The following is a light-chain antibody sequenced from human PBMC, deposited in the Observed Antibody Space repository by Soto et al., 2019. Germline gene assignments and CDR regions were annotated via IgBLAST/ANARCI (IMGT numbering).Light chain of an antibody. CDR3: QKYNSVPRT. V-gene: IGKV1-27*01. CDR1: QAISNY. CDR2: AAS. J-gene: IGKJ1*01. Sequence: DIQMTQSPSSLSASVGDRVTITCRASQAISNYLDWYQQKPGKVPKLLIYAASTLQSGVPSRFSGSGSGTDFTLTISSLQSEDVATYYCQKYNSVPRTFGQGTEVEIK.